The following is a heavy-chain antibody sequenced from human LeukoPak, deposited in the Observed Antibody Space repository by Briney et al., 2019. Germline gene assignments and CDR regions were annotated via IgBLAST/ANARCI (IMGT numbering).Heavy chain of an antibody. D-gene: IGHD3-10*01. Sequence: ASVKVSCKASGYTFTSYGISWVRQAPGQGLEWMGWISAYNGNTNYAQKLQGRVTMTTDTSTSTAYMELRSLRSDDTAVYYCARGLWFGEFIPNGMDVWGKGTTVTVPS. J-gene: IGHJ6*04. CDR1: GYTFTSYG. CDR2: ISAYNGNT. V-gene: IGHV1-18*04. CDR3: ARGLWFGEFIPNGMDV.